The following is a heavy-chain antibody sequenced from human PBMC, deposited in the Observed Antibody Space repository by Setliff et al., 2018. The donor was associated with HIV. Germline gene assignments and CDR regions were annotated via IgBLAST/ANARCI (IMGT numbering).Heavy chain of an antibody. Sequence: SVKVSCKASGGTFSSYAISWVRQAPGQGLEWMGGIIPIFATANYAQKFQGRVTITTDESTSTAYMELSSLRSEDTAVYYCASPGPNYDGSAFDIWGQGTMVTVSS. D-gene: IGHD3-10*01. CDR3: ASPGPNYDGSAFDI. CDR2: IIPIFATA. J-gene: IGHJ3*02. CDR1: GGTFSSYA. V-gene: IGHV1-69*05.